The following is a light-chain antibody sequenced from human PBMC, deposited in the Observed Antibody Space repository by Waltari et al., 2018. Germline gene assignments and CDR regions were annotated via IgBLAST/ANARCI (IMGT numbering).Light chain of an antibody. Sequence: QSALTQPASVSGSPGQSITISCSGVGSAVGASDSVSWHQHHPGKAPQVIIYDVTNRPPVVSDRFAASKSANTASLTISRLQPEDEADYYCSSQTLDGLVLFGGGTRLTVL. J-gene: IGLJ2*01. V-gene: IGLV2-14*03. CDR3: SSQTLDGLVL. CDR2: DVT. CDR1: GSAVGASDS.